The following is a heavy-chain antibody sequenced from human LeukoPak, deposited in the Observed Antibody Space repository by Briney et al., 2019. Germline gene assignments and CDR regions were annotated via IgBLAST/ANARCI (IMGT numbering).Heavy chain of an antibody. D-gene: IGHD1-1*01. J-gene: IGHJ4*02. CDR1: GFTFINYS. CDR3: AKASNTWNYFDY. Sequence: PGGSLRLSCTASGFTFINYSMNWVRQAPGKGLEWVSSISTNSAFIYYADSVRGRFTISRDNTKNTLSLQMNSLRAEDTAIYYCAKASNTWNYFDYWGQGALVTVSS. V-gene: IGHV3-21*04. CDR2: ISTNSAFI.